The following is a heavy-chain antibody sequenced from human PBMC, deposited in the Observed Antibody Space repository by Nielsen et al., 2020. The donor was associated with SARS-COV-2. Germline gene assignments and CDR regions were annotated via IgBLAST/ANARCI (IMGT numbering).Heavy chain of an antibody. V-gene: IGHV1-69*13. CDR2: IIPIFGTA. J-gene: IGHJ6*02. CDR1: GGTFSSYA. Sequence: SVKVSCKASGGTFSSYAISWVRQAPGQGLEWMGGIIPIFGTANYAQKFQGRVTITADESTSTAYMELSSLRSEDTAVYYCARGGWRTGTTSYYYYGMDVWGQGTTVTVSS. CDR3: ARGGWRTGTTSYYYYGMDV. D-gene: IGHD1-1*01.